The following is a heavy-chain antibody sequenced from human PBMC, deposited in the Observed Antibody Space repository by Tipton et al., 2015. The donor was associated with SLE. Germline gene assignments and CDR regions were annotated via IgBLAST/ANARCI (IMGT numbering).Heavy chain of an antibody. CDR1: GFTFSSYV. J-gene: IGHJ3*02. CDR2: ISWNSGTI. Sequence: SLRLSCAASGFTFSSYVMNWVRQAPGKGLEWVSGISWNSGTIDYADSVKGRFTISRDNAKNSLYLQMNSLRAEDMALYYCSKDIWSGVTKAFGAFDMWGQGTMVTVSS. V-gene: IGHV3-9*03. D-gene: IGHD1-26*01. CDR3: SKDIWSGVTKAFGAFDM.